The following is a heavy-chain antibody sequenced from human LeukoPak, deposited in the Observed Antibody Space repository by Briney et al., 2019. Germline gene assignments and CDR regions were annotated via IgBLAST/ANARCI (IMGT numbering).Heavy chain of an antibody. Sequence: ASVKVSCKASGYTFTGYYMHWVRQAPGQGLEWMGWINPNSGGTDYAQKFQGRVTMTRDTSISTAYMELSRLRSDDTAVYCCARDALKGTPTDYWGQGTLVTVSS. D-gene: IGHD1-1*01. CDR2: INPNSGGT. CDR1: GYTFTGYY. J-gene: IGHJ4*02. V-gene: IGHV1-2*02. CDR3: ARDALKGTPTDY.